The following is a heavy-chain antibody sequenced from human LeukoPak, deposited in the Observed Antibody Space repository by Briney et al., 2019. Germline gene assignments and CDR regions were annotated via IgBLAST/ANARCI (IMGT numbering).Heavy chain of an antibody. D-gene: IGHD5/OR15-5a*01. CDR1: RFTFSNYS. J-gene: IGHJ4*02. V-gene: IGHV3-48*02. CDR2: IGRSSAAI. CDR3: ARGVIGSYFFDY. Sequence: GGSLRLSCAASRFTFSNYSMNWVRQAPGKGLEWVAYIGRSSAAIYYADSVKGRFTISRDNAKNSLSLQMNSLRDEDTAVYYCARGVIGSYFFDYWGQGTLVTVSS.